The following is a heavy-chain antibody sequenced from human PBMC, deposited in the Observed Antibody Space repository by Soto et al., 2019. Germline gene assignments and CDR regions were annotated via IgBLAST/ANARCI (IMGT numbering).Heavy chain of an antibody. V-gene: IGHV4-39*01. CDR1: DGSISGSSYY. D-gene: IGHD3-9*01. Sequence: PSETLSLSCTVSDGSISGSSYYWGWIRQPPGKGLEWIGSIYYSGSTYYNPSLKSRVTISVDTSKNQFSLKLSSVTAADTAVYYCARNPLLRYFDHGGSWFDPWGQGTLVTVSS. CDR2: IYYSGST. CDR3: ARNPLLRYFDHGGSWFDP. J-gene: IGHJ5*02.